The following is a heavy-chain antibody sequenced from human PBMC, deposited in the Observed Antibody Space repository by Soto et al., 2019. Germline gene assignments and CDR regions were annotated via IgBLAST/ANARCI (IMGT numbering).Heavy chain of an antibody. J-gene: IGHJ4*02. Sequence: QVQLVESGGGVVQPGRSLRLSCAASGFTFSSSAMHWVRQAPGKGLEWVAVISYDGSNKYYADSVKGRFTISRDNSKNTLYLQMNSLRAEDTAVYYCARDGGLVFGEYRVGYFDYWGQGTLVTVSS. D-gene: IGHD3-16*01. CDR3: ARDGGLVFGEYRVGYFDY. CDR2: ISYDGSNK. V-gene: IGHV3-30-3*01. CDR1: GFTFSSSA.